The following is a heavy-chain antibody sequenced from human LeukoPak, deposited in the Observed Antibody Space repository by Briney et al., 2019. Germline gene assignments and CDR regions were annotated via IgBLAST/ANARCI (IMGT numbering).Heavy chain of an antibody. CDR2: ISYDGSNK. D-gene: IGHD4-23*01. V-gene: IGHV3-30*18. CDR3: AKDVRLLATVVDY. J-gene: IGHJ4*02. CDR1: GFTFSSYS. Sequence: GGSLRLSCAASGFTFSSYSMNWVRQAPGKGLEWVAVISYDGSNKYYADSVKGRFTISRDNSKNTLYLQMNSLRAEDTAVYYCAKDVRLLATVVDYWGQGTLVTVSS.